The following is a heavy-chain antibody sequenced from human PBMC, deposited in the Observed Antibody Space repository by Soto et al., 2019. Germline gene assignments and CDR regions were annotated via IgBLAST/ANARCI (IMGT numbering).Heavy chain of an antibody. D-gene: IGHD6-13*01. CDR2: ISGSGGST. CDR1: GFTFSSYA. CDR3: AKVGQQLVPYDYYYMDV. Sequence: EVQLLESGGGLVQPGGSLRLSCAASGFTFSSYAMSWVRQAPGKGLEWVSAISGSGGSTYYADSVKGRFTISRDNSKNTVYLERNILSAEDTAVYYCAKVGQQLVPYDYYYMDVWGRGTMVTVS. J-gene: IGHJ6*03. V-gene: IGHV3-23*01.